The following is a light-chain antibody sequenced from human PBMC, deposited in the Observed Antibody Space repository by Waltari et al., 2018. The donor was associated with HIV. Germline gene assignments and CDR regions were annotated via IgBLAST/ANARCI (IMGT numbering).Light chain of an antibody. CDR1: SSDVGGYNY. CDR3: SSYAGTKNVI. J-gene: IGLJ2*01. V-gene: IGLV2-8*01. CDR2: EVT. Sequence: QSALTQPPSASGSPGQAVAISCTGNSSDVGGYNYVSGYRQHPAKAPTLMIYEVTKLPSGVPDRFSGSKSGNTASLTVSGLQAEDEANYYCSSYAGTKNVIFGGGTKLTVL.